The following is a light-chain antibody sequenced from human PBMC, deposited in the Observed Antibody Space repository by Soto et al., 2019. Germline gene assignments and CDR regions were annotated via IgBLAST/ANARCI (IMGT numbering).Light chain of an antibody. J-gene: IGKJ4*01. Sequence: DIQMTQSPSSVSASVGDRVTITCRASQGITTWLAWYQQKPGRAPKLLIYDASSLQSGVPSRFSASGSGSDFALTISSLHPEDFATYFCQQANSFPLTFGGGTRVEMK. CDR2: DAS. CDR3: QQANSFPLT. V-gene: IGKV1-12*01. CDR1: QGITTW.